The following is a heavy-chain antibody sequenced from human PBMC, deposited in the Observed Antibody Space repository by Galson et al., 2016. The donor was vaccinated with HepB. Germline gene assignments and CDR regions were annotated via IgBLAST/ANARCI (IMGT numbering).Heavy chain of an antibody. J-gene: IGHJ4*02. CDR2: ISNSGGGT. Sequence: SLRLSCATSGFTFSDYALSWVRQAPGKGLEWVSAISNSGGGTYYADSVKGRFTISRDNSKSTLILQMSSLRFDDTAVYYYAKCVASHCYTVDDYWGQGTLVTVSS. CDR3: AKCVASHCYTVDDY. D-gene: IGHD2-2*02. V-gene: IGHV3-23*01. CDR1: GFTFSDYA.